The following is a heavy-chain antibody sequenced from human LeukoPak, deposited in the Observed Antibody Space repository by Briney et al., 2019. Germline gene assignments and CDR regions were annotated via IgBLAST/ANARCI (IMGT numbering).Heavy chain of an antibody. V-gene: IGHV3-7*01. CDR3: ASSGYTSVFDY. CDR2: IKQDGSEK. D-gene: IGHD5-18*01. CDR1: GFTFSSYW. J-gene: IGHJ4*02. Sequence: PGGSLRLTCAASGFTFSSYWMSWVRQAPGKGLEWVANIKQDGSEKYYVDSVKGRFTISRDNAKNSLYLQMNSLRAEDTAVYYCASSGYTSVFDYWGQGTLVTVSS.